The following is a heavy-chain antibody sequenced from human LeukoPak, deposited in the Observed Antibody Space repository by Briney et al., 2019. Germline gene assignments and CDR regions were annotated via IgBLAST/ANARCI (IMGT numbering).Heavy chain of an antibody. CDR1: GYTFTSYD. CDR3: ARAPTGYSYGPYYYYYYGMDV. D-gene: IGHD5-18*01. J-gene: IGHJ6*02. CDR2: MNPNSGNT. Sequence: ASVKVSCKASGYTFTSYDINWVRQATGQGLEGMGWMNPNSGNTGYAQKFQGRVTMTRNTSISTAYMELSSLRSEDTAVYYCARAPTGYSYGPYYYYYYGMDVWGQGTTVTVSS. V-gene: IGHV1-8*01.